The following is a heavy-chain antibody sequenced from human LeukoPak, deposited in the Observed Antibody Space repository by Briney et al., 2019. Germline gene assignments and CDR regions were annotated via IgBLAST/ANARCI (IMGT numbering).Heavy chain of an antibody. D-gene: IGHD5-12*01. CDR2: INHSGST. J-gene: IGHJ3*02. V-gene: IGHV4-34*01. CDR1: GGSFSGYY. CDR3: ARGNSGYDYAFDI. Sequence: SETLSLTCAVYGGSFSGYYWSWIRQPPGKGLEWIGEINHSGSTNYNPSLKSRVTISVDTSKNQFSLKLSSVTAADTAVYYCARGNSGYDYAFDIWGQGTMVSVSS.